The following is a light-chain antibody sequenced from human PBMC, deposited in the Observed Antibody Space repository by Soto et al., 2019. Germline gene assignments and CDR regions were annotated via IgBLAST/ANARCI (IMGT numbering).Light chain of an antibody. CDR1: QSVSSY. Sequence: EIVLAQSPATLSLSPGERATLSCRASQSVSSYLAWYQQKPGQAPRLLIYGASTRATGIPARFSGSGSGTEFTLTISSLQSEDFAVYHCQQYNNWPLITFGQGTRLEIK. J-gene: IGKJ5*01. CDR3: QQYNNWPLIT. CDR2: GAS. V-gene: IGKV3-15*01.